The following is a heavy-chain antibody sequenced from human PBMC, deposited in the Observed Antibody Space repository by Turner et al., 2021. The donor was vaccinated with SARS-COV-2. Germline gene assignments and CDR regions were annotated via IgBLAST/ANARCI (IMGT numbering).Heavy chain of an antibody. V-gene: IGHV3-23*01. Sequence: VQLLESGGGLVQPVTSLRLSCAASGFTFSSYAMSWVRQAPGKGLEWVAAISGSGSSTYYAASVKGRFTISRDNSKNTLDLQMNSLRAEDTAVYYCAQAGLEISSHFDYWGQGNLVTVSS. D-gene: IGHD3-3*01. CDR2: ISGSGSST. CDR3: AQAGLEISSHFDY. J-gene: IGHJ4*02. CDR1: GFTFSSYA.